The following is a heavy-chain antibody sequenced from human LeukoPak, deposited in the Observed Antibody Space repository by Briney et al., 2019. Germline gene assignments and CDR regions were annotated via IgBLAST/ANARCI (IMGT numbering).Heavy chain of an antibody. CDR2: IQHTGST. J-gene: IGHJ5*02. V-gene: IGHV4-39*02. Sequence: SSETLSLTCTVSGDSVTSSSYYWGCLRQPPGKGLEWIGTIQHTGSTVYNPSIKSRVTISVDTSKNQFSLTLNSVTAADTAVYYCARAHFIYGITWFWFDPWGQGTLVTVSS. CDR3: ARAHFIYGITWFWFDP. D-gene: IGHD6-13*01. CDR1: GDSVTSSSYY.